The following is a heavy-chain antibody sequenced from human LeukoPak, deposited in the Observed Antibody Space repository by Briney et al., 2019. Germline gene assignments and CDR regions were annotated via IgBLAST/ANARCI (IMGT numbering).Heavy chain of an antibody. Sequence: ASVKVSCKASGYTFTGYYMHWVRQAPGQGLEWMGWISAYNGNTNYAQKLQGRVTMTTDTSTSTAYMELRSLRSDDTAVCYCARGVYDILTGYDYWGQGTLVTVSS. CDR2: ISAYNGNT. V-gene: IGHV1-18*04. J-gene: IGHJ4*02. CDR1: GYTFTGYY. CDR3: ARGVYDILTGYDY. D-gene: IGHD3-9*01.